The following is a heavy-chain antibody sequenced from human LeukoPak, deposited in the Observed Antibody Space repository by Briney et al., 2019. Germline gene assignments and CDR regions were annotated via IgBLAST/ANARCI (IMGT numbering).Heavy chain of an antibody. Sequence: GGSLRLSCTASGFTFGGYAMSWFRQAPGKGLEWVGFIRSKAYGGTTEYAASVKGRFTISRDDSKSIAYLQMNSLKTEDTAVYYCTREVYSYGLTYYYYYMDVWGKGTTVTVSS. CDR3: TREVYSYGLTYYYYYMDV. CDR2: IRSKAYGGTT. J-gene: IGHJ6*03. V-gene: IGHV3-49*03. D-gene: IGHD5-18*01. CDR1: GFTFGGYA.